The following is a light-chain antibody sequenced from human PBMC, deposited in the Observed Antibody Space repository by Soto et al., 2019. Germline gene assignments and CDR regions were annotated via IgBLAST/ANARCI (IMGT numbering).Light chain of an antibody. J-gene: IGLJ1*01. CDR1: SSDVGGYNC. CDR3: SSCAGNTIYR. CDR2: AVN. Sequence: QSALTQPPSASGSPGQSVTISCTGTSSDVGGYNCVSWYQQHPGKVPKLMISAVNKRPSGVPDRFSGAKSGNTASLTVSSLQAEDEPDYYCSSCAGNTIYRFGTGTRLIGL. V-gene: IGLV2-8*01.